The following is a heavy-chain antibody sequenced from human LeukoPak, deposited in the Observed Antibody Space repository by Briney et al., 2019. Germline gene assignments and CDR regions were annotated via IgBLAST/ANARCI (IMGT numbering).Heavy chain of an antibody. CDR3: ARVVDIVASISARGAFDI. D-gene: IGHD5-12*01. J-gene: IGHJ3*02. CDR1: GYTFTSYG. V-gene: IGHV1-18*01. CDR2: ISAYNGNT. Sequence: GASVKLSCKASGYTFTSYGISWVRQAPGQGLEWMGWISAYNGNTNYAQKLQGRVTMTTDTSTSTAYMELRSLRSDDTAVYYCARVVDIVASISARGAFDIWGQGTMVTVSS.